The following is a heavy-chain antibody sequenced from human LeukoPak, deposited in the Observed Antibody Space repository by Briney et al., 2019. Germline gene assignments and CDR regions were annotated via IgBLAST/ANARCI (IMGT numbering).Heavy chain of an antibody. V-gene: IGHV3-23*01. CDR3: AKAIVVVVAAPYYYYGMDV. Sequence: GGSLRLSCAASGFTFSSYAISWVRQAPGKGLEWVSAISGSGGSTYYADSVKGRFTISRDNSKNTLYLQMNSLRAEDTAVYYCAKAIVVVVAAPYYYYGMDVWGQGTTVTVSS. J-gene: IGHJ6*02. CDR1: GFTFSSYA. D-gene: IGHD2-15*01. CDR2: ISGSGGST.